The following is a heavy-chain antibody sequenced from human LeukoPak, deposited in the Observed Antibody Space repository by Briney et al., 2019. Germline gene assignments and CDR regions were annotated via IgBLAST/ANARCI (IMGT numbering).Heavy chain of an antibody. D-gene: IGHD6-13*01. V-gene: IGHV3-33*01. J-gene: IGHJ4*02. CDR2: ILHDGSNK. CDR1: GFNFNTSG. CDR3: ARVWGTGIAAAGTGMNYFDY. Sequence: GGSLRLSCAASGFNFNTSGMHWVRQAPGKGLEWVAVILHDGSNKNYADSVKGRFTISRDNSKNTLYLQMNSLRAEDTAVYYCARVWGTGIAAAGTGMNYFDYWGQGTLVTVSS.